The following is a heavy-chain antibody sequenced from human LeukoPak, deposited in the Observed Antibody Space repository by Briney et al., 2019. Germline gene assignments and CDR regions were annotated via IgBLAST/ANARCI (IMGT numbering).Heavy chain of an antibody. CDR1: GYGFTTYW. CDR2: IYPGDSDT. J-gene: IGHJ3*02. V-gene: IGHV5-51*01. CDR3: ARHQSGRRYDGFDI. D-gene: IGHD3-3*01. Sequence: GESLKISCKASGYGFTTYWIDWVRQVPGKGLEWMGIIYPGDSDTTYGPSFEGQVTISADRSITTAYLQWNSLQPSDTAIYYCARHQSGRRYDGFDIWGQGTMVTVSS.